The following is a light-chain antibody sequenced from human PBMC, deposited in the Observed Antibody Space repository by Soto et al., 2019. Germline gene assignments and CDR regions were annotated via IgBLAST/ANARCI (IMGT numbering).Light chain of an antibody. CDR1: QSVSRY. CDR3: QQRSNWFLT. V-gene: IGKV3-11*01. Sequence: EIVLTQSPATLSLSPGERATLSRRASQSVSRYLAWYQQKPGQAPRLLIYDASNRATGIPARFSGSGSGTDFTLTISSLEPEDFAVYYCQQRSNWFLTFGGGTKVEIK. J-gene: IGKJ4*01. CDR2: DAS.